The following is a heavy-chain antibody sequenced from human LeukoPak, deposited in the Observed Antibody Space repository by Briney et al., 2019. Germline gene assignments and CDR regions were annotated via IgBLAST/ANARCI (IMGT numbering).Heavy chain of an antibody. CDR1: GGSISSGDYY. V-gene: IGHV4-30-4*01. CDR3: ARVRTSSGYYY. CDR2: NYYSGIT. J-gene: IGHJ4*02. Sequence: PSETLSLTCTVSGGSISSGDYYWSWIRQPPGKGLEWIGYNYYSGITYYNSSLKSRVTISVDTSKSQFSLKLSSVTAADTAVYYCARVRTSSGYYYWGQGTLVTVSS. D-gene: IGHD3-22*01.